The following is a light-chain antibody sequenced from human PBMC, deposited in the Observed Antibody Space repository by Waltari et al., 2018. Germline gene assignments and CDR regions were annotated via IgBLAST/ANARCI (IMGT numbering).Light chain of an antibody. CDR1: QNISTY. CDR3: QQSYSTPRT. J-gene: IGKJ1*01. CDR2: SSS. V-gene: IGKV1-39*01. Sequence: DIQMTQSASSLSASVGDRVTITCRASQNISTYLNWYQQKPGTAPKLLMYSSSTLQSGVPSRFSDSGSGTDFTLSIRSLHSEDFATYYCQQSYSTPRTFGQGTKVEIK.